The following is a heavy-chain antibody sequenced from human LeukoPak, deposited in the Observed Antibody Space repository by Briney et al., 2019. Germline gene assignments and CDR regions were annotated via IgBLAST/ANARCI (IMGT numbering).Heavy chain of an antibody. J-gene: IGHJ3*02. CDR3: ARIHSLYYYDSSGYGAFDI. V-gene: IGHV3-74*01. D-gene: IGHD3-22*01. CDR2: IDTDGSST. CDR1: GFTFSSYW. Sequence: PGGSLRLSCAASGFTFSSYWMHWVRQAPGKGLVWVSRIDTDGSSTSYADSVKGRFTISRDNSKNTLYLQMNSLRAEDTAVYYCARIHSLYYYDSSGYGAFDIWGQGTMVTVSS.